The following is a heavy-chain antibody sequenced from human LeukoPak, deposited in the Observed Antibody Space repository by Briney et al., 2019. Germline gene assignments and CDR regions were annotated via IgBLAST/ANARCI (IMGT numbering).Heavy chain of an antibody. CDR1: GFTFTSSA. CDR2: IVVGIGNT. D-gene: IGHD6-6*01. J-gene: IGHJ6*02. V-gene: IGHV1-58*02. Sequence: SVKVSCKASGFTFTSSAMQWVRQARGQRLEWIGWIVVGIGNTNYAQKFQERVTITRNRSTSTAYMELSRLRSEDTAVYYCAAAYSSSSDYGMDVWGQGTTVTVSS. CDR3: AAAYSSSSDYGMDV.